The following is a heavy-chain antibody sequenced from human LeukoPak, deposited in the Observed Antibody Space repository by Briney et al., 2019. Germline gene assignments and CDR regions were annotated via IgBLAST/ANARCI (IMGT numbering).Heavy chain of an antibody. CDR1: GFTFSSYA. CDR2: ISSNGGST. J-gene: IGHJ4*02. V-gene: IGHV3-64*04. CDR3: ARAYLYYYDPIDY. Sequence: GGSLRLSCSASGFTFSSYAMHWVRQAPGKGLEYVSAISSNGGSTYYADSVKGRFTISRDNSKNTLYLQMNSLRAEDTAVYYCARAYLYYYDPIDYWGQGTLVTVSS. D-gene: IGHD3-22*01.